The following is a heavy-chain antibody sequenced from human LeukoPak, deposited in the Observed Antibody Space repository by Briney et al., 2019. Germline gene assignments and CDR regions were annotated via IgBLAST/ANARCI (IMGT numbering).Heavy chain of an antibody. CDR1: GGSFSGYY. J-gene: IGHJ6*02. D-gene: IGHD2-2*01. V-gene: IGHV4-34*01. CDR2: INHSEST. Sequence: PSGTLCLSCAVYGGSFSGYYRSWVRQPPGKGLEWIWEINHSESTNYNPSLKSRVTISVDTSKNQFSLKLSSVTAADTAVYYCARSRFGVVVPASRYGMDVWGQGTTVTVSS. CDR3: ARSRFGVVVPASRYGMDV.